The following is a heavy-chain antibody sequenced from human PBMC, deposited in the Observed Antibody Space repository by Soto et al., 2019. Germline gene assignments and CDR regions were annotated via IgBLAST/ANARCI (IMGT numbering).Heavy chain of an antibody. J-gene: IGHJ6*02. V-gene: IGHV1-69*06. CDR3: ARGVSGSYIPYYYGMDV. CDR2: IIPIFGTA. Sequence: SVKVSCKASGGTFSSYAISWVRQAPGQGLEWMGGIIPIFGTANYAQKFQGRVTITADKSTSTAYMELSSLRSEDTAVYYCARGVSGSYIPYYYGMDVWGQGTTVTVS. D-gene: IGHD1-26*01. CDR1: GGTFSSYA.